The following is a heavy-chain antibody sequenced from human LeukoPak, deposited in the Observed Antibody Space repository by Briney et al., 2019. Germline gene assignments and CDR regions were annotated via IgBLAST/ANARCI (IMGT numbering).Heavy chain of an antibody. CDR1: GFTFSTYS. D-gene: IGHD3-3*01. CDR3: ARVYRYYDFWSGYPY. J-gene: IGHJ4*02. V-gene: IGHV3-21*06. CDR2: ISSSSTYM. Sequence: GGSLRLSCAASGFTFSTYSMSWVRQAPGKGLEWVSSISSSSTYMYYADSVKGRFTISRDNAKNSLYLLMNSLRAEDTAVYYCARVYRYYDFWSGYPYWGQGTLVTVSS.